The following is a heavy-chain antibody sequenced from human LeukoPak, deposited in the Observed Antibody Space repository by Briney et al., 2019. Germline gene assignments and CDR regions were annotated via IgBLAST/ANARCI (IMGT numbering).Heavy chain of an antibody. D-gene: IGHD6-13*01. V-gene: IGHV3-74*01. CDR1: GFTFSSYW. CDR2: INSDGSIT. J-gene: IGHJ4*02. CDR3: ARSGGDGSSWYPPDY. Sequence: QLGGSLRLSCAASGFTFSSYWMHWVRQAPGKGLVWVSRINSDGSITNYADSVKGRFTISRDNAKNTLYLQMNSLRAEDTAVYYCARSGGDGSSWYPPDYWGQGTLVTVSS.